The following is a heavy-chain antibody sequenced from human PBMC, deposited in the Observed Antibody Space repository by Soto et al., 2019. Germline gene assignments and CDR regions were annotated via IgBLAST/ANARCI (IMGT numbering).Heavy chain of an antibody. Sequence: ASVKVSCKASGYTFTSYGISWVRQAPGQVLEWMGWISAYNGNTNYAQKLQGRVTMTTDTSTSTAYMELRSLRSDDTAVYYCARDIVVVPAAIPQVDNNWFDPWGQGTQVTVSS. J-gene: IGHJ5*02. V-gene: IGHV1-18*01. CDR3: ARDIVVVPAAIPQVDNNWFDP. CDR2: ISAYNGNT. CDR1: GYTFTSYG. D-gene: IGHD2-2*01.